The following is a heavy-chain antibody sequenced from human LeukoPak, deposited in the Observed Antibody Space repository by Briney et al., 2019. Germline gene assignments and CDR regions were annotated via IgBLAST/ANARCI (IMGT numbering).Heavy chain of an antibody. V-gene: IGHV5-51*01. Sequence: GESLKISCKGSGSTFANYWIGWVRQLPGKGLEWLGIIYPGDFDTKYSPSFQGQVTMSVDKSINTAYLQSGSLKASDTAMYYCARLSTRLLDHWGQGTRVTVSS. CDR3: ARLSTRLLDH. CDR2: IYPGDFDT. CDR1: GSTFANYW. J-gene: IGHJ4*02. D-gene: IGHD3-3*01.